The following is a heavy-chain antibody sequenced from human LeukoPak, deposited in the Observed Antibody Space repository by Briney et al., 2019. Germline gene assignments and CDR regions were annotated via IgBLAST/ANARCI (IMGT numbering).Heavy chain of an antibody. D-gene: IGHD1-26*01. J-gene: IGHJ6*03. CDR1: GYTFTSYG. CDR2: ISAYNGNT. CDR3: ARDRGGSYSDYYYYYYMDV. V-gene: IGHV1-18*01. Sequence: ASVKVSCKASGYTFTSYGISWVRQAPGQGLEWMGWISAYNGNTNYAQKLQGRVTMTTDTSTSTAYMELRSLRSDDTAVYYCARDRGGSYSDYYYYYYMDVRGKGTTVTVSS.